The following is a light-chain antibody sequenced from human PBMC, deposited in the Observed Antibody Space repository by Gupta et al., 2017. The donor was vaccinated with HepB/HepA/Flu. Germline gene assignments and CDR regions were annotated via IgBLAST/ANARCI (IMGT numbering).Light chain of an antibody. CDR1: QGVGSY. CDR2: AAS. J-gene: IGKJ5*01. CDR3: HQLYDYPIT. Sequence: DIQLTQSPSFLSASVGDRVTITCRASQGVGSYFAWYQQKPGKAPKILIYAASTLQSGVPSRFSGSGSGTEFTLTISSLQPEDFAVYYGHQLYDYPITFGQGTRLEIK. V-gene: IGKV1-9*01.